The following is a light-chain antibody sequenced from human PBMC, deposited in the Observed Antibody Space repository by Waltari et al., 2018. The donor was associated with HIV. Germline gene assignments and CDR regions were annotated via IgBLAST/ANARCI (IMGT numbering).Light chain of an antibody. Sequence: QSVLTQPHSVSEAPRQRVTISCSGSTSNIGSKAVNWYQQLPGKAPKLLIYYDDLLPSGVSDRFSGSKSGTSASLAISGLQSEDEADYYCAAWDDSLNGYVFGTGTKVTVL. J-gene: IGLJ1*01. V-gene: IGLV1-36*01. CDR3: AAWDDSLNGYV. CDR1: TSNIGSKA. CDR2: YDD.